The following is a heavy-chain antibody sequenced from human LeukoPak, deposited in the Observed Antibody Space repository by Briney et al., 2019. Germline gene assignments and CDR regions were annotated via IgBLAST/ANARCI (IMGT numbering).Heavy chain of an antibody. CDR2: ISGSGGYT. Sequence: GGSLRLSCAASGFTFSSYAMSWVRQAPGKGLEWVSSISGSGGYTYYADSVKGRFIISRDNSKNTLYLQMNSLRAEDTAVYYCAKDREDYGDYVFEDWGQGTLVTVSS. CDR3: AKDREDYGDYVFED. D-gene: IGHD4-17*01. J-gene: IGHJ4*02. CDR1: GFTFSSYA. V-gene: IGHV3-23*01.